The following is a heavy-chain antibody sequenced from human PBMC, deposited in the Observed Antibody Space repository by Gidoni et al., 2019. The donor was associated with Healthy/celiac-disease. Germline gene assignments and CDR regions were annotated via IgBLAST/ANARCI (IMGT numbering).Heavy chain of an antibody. D-gene: IGHD3-16*01. CDR2: ISAYNGKT. CDR3: ARGGEGGWFDP. Sequence: QVQLVQSGAEVKKPGASVKVSCKTSGYIFINFGISWVRQAPGQGLEWMGWISAYNGKTNYAQKLQGRVTMTTDTSTSTVYMELRSLRSDDTAVYYCARGGEGGWFDPWGQGTLVTVSS. J-gene: IGHJ5*02. CDR1: GYIFINFG. V-gene: IGHV1-18*01.